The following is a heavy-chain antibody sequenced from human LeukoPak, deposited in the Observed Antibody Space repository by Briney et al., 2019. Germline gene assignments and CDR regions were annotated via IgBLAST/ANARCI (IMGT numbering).Heavy chain of an antibody. D-gene: IGHD1-26*01. CDR3: ARDGQWFSGSYYV. V-gene: IGHV3-53*01. J-gene: IGHJ4*02. Sequence: GGSLRLSCAASGFTVSSNYMSWGRQAPGKGLEWVSVIYSGGSTYYAHSVKGRFTISRDSSKNTLYLQMNSLRAEDTAVYYCARDGQWFSGSYYVWGQGTLVTVSS. CDR2: IYSGGST. CDR1: GFTVSSNY.